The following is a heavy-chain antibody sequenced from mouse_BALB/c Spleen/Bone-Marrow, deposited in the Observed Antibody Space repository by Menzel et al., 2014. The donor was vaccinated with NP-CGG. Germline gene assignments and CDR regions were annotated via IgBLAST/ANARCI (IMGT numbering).Heavy chain of an antibody. CDR2: INPYNDDT. CDR1: GYTFTSYV. Sequence: EVKLMESGPELVKAGASVKMSCKASGYTFTSYVMHWVKRKPGLGLEWIGYINPYNDDTEYNEKFKGKATLTSDKSSSTAYMELSSLTSEDSAVFYCARSLYGYDWYFDVRGAGTTVTVSS. D-gene: IGHD2-2*01. V-gene: IGHV1-14*01. J-gene: IGHJ1*01. CDR3: ARSLYGYDWYFDV.